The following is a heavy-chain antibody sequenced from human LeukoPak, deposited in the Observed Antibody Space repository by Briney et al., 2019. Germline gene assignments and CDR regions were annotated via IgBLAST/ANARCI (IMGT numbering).Heavy chain of an antibody. J-gene: IGHJ5*02. D-gene: IGHD6-6*01. CDR1: GYTFTGYY. V-gene: IGHV1-2*02. CDR2: INPNSGGT. Sequence: GASLKVSCTASGYTFTGYYMHWVRLAPGQGLEWMGWINPNSGGTNYARKFQGRVTMTRDTSISTAYMELSRLRSEDTAVYYCARDQGSSTTGWFVPWGQGTLVTVSS. CDR3: ARDQGSSTTGWFVP.